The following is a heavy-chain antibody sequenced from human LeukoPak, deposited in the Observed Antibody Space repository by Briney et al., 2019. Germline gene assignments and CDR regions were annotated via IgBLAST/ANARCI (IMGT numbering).Heavy chain of an antibody. Sequence: SVKVSCKASGGSLITYAINWVRQVPGRGLEWMGGIIPFYSATDYAQKFQGRVTITADESTSTAYMELSSLRSEDTAVYYCASPVGSSSMGVYYYGMDVWGQGTTVTVSS. CDR2: IIPFYSAT. J-gene: IGHJ6*02. D-gene: IGHD6-6*01. V-gene: IGHV1-69*13. CDR3: ASPVGSSSMGVYYYGMDV. CDR1: GGSLITYA.